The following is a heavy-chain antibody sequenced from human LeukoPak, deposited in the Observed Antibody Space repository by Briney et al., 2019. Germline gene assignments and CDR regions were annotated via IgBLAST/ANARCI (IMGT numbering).Heavy chain of an antibody. Sequence: SETLSLTCTVSGGSISSYYWSWIRQPPGKGLEWIGYIYYSGSTNYNPSLKSRVTTSVDTSKNQFSLKLSSVTAADTAVYYCARAYYYMDVWGKGTTVTVSS. J-gene: IGHJ6*03. CDR3: ARAYYYMDV. CDR2: IYYSGST. V-gene: IGHV4-59*01. CDR1: GGSISSYY.